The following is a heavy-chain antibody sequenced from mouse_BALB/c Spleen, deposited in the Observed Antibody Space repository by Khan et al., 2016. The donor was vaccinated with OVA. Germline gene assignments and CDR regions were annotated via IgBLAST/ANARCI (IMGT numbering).Heavy chain of an antibody. CDR2: LYPGSGHT. V-gene: IGHV1-77*01. CDR1: GYTFTDYV. Sequence: QVQLKESGPELVKPGASVKMSCKASGYTFTDYVITWVKQRTGQGLEWIGELYPGSGHTYYNEKVKDRATLTADKSSNTAYMQLSSLTSADSAVYFCAGKHGSAWFADGGQGTLVTVSA. CDR3: AGKHGSAWFAD. J-gene: IGHJ3*01. D-gene: IGHD1-1*01.